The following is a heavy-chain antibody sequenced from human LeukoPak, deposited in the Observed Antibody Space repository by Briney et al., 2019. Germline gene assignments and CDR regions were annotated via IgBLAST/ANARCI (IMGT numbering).Heavy chain of an antibody. CDR3: ARILNSYYDILTGSPALDY. CDR2: NSAYNGNT. Sequence: GASVKVSCKASGYTFTSYGISWVRQAPGQGLEWMGWNSAYNGNTNYAQKLQGRVTMTTDTSTSTAYMELRSLRSDDTAVYYCARILNSYYDILTGSPALDYWDQGTLVTVSS. J-gene: IGHJ4*02. CDR1: GYTFTSYG. D-gene: IGHD3-9*01. V-gene: IGHV1-18*01.